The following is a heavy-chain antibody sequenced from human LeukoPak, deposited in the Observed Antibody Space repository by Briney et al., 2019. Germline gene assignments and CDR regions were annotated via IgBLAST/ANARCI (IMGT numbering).Heavy chain of an antibody. D-gene: IGHD3-10*01. J-gene: IGHJ4*02. CDR3: ARHVLDYYGSGSYYFDY. CDR2: IYPGDSDT. V-gene: IGHV5-51*01. CDR1: GYRFTSYW. Sequence: GESLQISCQGSGYRFTSYWIGWVRPIPGKGREWMGIIYPGDSDTRYSPSFQGQVAISADKSISTAYLQWSSLKASDTAMYYCARHVLDYYGSGSYYFDYWGQGTLVTVSS.